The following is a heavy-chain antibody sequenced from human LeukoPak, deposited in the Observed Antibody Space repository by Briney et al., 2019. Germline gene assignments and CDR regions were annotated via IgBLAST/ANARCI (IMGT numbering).Heavy chain of an antibody. J-gene: IGHJ4*02. CDR2: IKQDGSEK. V-gene: IGHV3-7*01. CDR3: ARDRSQYDFWSGYFFSRYYFDY. D-gene: IGHD3-3*01. Sequence: PGGSLRLSCAASGFTFSNYAMAWVRQAPGKGLEWVANIKQDGSEKYYVDSVKGRFTISRDNAKNSLYLQMNSLRAEDTAVYYCARDRSQYDFWSGYFFSRYYFDYWGQGTLVTVSS. CDR1: GFTFSNYA.